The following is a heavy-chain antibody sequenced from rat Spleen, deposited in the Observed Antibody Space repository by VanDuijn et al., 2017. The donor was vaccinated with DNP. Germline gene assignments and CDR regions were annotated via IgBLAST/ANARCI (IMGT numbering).Heavy chain of an antibody. CDR3: AWPST. J-gene: IGHJ2*01. D-gene: IGHD1-10*01. V-gene: IGHV6-6*01. CDR2: IKPKSNNYAT. Sequence: EVQFLESGGGLVQPGNSLKLSCATSGFTFSSAWMYWYRQFPEKRLEWVARIKPKSNNYATDHTDSVKGRFTISRDDSKSTIYLQMNNLKEEDTAIYYCAWPSTWGQGVMVTVSS. CDR1: GFTFSSAW.